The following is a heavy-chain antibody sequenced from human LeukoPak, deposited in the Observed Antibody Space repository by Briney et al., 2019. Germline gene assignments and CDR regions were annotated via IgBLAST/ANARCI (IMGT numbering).Heavy chain of an antibody. D-gene: IGHD2-8*01. CDR3: ARDVDQLIWFDP. Sequence: PGGSLRLSCAASGFTFSSSAMSWVRQAPGKGLEWVAVIWYDGSNRYYADSVKGRFTISRDNSKNTLYLQMNSLRAEDTAVYYCARDVDQLIWFDPWGQGTLVTVSS. CDR2: IWYDGSNR. CDR1: GFTFSSSA. J-gene: IGHJ5*02. V-gene: IGHV3-33*08.